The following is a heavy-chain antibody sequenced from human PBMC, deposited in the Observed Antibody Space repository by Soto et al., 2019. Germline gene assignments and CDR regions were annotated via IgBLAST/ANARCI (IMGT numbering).Heavy chain of an antibody. CDR1: GYTFTSYA. V-gene: IGHV1-3*01. Sequence: ASVKVSCKASGYTFTSYAMHWVLQAPGQRLEWMGWINAGNGNTKYSQKFQGRVTITRDTSASTAYMELSSLRSEDTAVYYCARTPYCTNGGCSRLYYMDVWGKGTTVTVSS. CDR2: INAGNGNT. CDR3: ARTPYCTNGGCSRLYYMDV. J-gene: IGHJ6*03. D-gene: IGHD2-8*01.